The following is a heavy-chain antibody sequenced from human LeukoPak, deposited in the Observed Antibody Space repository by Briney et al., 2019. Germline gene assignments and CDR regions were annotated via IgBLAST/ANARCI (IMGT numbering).Heavy chain of an antibody. CDR1: GGSISSSSYY. V-gene: IGHV4-39*07. CDR2: IYYSGST. CDR3: ARGHILISIVGATTVRYYYYMDV. Sequence: SETLSLTCTVSGGSISSSSYYWGWIRRPPGKGLEWIGSIYYSGSTYYNPSLKSRVTISVDTSKNQFSLKLSSVTAADTAVYYCARGHILISIVGATTVRYYYYMDVWGKGTTVTVSS. D-gene: IGHD1-26*01. J-gene: IGHJ6*03.